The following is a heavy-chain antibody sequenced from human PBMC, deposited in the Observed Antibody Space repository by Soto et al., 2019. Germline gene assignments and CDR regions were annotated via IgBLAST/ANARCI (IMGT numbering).Heavy chain of an antibody. CDR2: IYYSGST. CDR1: GDSIRSGNHY. Sequence: PSETLSLTCTVSGDSIRSGNHYWSWIRQPPGKGLEWIGYIYYSGSTYYSPSLKSRVTISVDTSKNQFSLKLSSMTAADTAVYYCARVDILTVYGCMGVWGQGTTVTVSS. CDR3: ARVDILTVYGCMGV. D-gene: IGHD3-9*01. V-gene: IGHV4-30-4*01. J-gene: IGHJ6*02.